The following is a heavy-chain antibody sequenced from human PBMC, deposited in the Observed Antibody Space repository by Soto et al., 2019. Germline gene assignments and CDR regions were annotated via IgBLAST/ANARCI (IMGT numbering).Heavy chain of an antibody. CDR2: IYSGGST. J-gene: IGHJ3*02. V-gene: IGHV3-53*01. CDR1: GFTVSSNY. Sequence: GSLRLSCAASGFTVSSNYMSWVRQAPGKGLEWVSVIYSGGSTYYADSVKGRFTISRDNSKNTLYLQMNSLRAEDTAVYYCARKQSSGWFYDAFDIWGQGTMVTVSS. D-gene: IGHD6-19*01. CDR3: ARKQSSGWFYDAFDI.